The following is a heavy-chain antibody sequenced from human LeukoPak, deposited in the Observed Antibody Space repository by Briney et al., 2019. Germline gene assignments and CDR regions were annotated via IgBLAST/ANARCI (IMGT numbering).Heavy chain of an antibody. CDR1: GFTFDDYA. J-gene: IGHJ4*02. Sequence: PGRSLRLSCAASGFTFDDYAMHWVRQAPGKGLEWVSGISWNSGSIGYADSVKGRFTISRDNAKNSLYLQMNSLRAEDMALYYCAKDLIPEYYGEGGGVDYWGQGTLVTVSS. CDR3: AKDLIPEYYGEGGGVDY. D-gene: IGHD4-17*01. V-gene: IGHV3-9*03. CDR2: ISWNSGSI.